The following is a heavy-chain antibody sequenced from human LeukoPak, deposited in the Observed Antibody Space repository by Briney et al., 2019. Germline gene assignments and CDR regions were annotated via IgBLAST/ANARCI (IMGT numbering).Heavy chain of an antibody. CDR2: INHSGST. J-gene: IGHJ4*02. D-gene: IGHD2-2*01. CDR3: ARVLDVVVPGAYSFFDY. CDR1: GGSFSDFY. V-gene: IGHV4-34*01. Sequence: SETLSLTCAVYGGSFSDFYWSWIRQPPGKGLEWIGEINHSGSTNYNPFLKSRVTISVDTPRNQFSLKLSSVTAADTAVYYCARVLDVVVPGAYSFFDYWGQGALVTVSS.